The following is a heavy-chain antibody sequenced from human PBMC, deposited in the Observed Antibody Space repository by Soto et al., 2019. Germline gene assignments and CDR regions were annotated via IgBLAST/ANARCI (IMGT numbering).Heavy chain of an antibody. Sequence: QVQLVESGGGVVQPGRSLRLSCAASGFTFSSYAMHWVRQAPGKGLEWVAVISYDGSNKYYADSVKGRFTISRDNSKNTLYLQMNSLRAEDTAVYYCARGRKGGSYYWGTAFDIWGQGTMVTVSS. J-gene: IGHJ3*02. V-gene: IGHV3-30-3*01. CDR1: GFTFSSYA. CDR2: ISYDGSNK. D-gene: IGHD1-26*01. CDR3: ARGRKGGSYYWGTAFDI.